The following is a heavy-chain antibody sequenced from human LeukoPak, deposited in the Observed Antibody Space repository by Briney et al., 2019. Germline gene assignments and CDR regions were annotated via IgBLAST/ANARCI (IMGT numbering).Heavy chain of an antibody. Sequence: SETLSLTCTDSGGSISSSTYYWGWIRQPPGKGPECIGNIYNSGATYYNPSLKSRVTISVHTSKNQISLKLNSVTAADTAVYYCARVVTAGSYYFDSWGHGTLVTVSS. D-gene: IGHD6-13*01. CDR3: ARVVTAGSYYFDS. CDR2: IYNSGAT. CDR1: GGSISSSTYY. J-gene: IGHJ4*01. V-gene: IGHV4-39*07.